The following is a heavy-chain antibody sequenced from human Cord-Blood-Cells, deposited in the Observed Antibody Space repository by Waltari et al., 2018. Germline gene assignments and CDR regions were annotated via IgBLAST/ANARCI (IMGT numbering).Heavy chain of an antibody. V-gene: IGHV4-59*01. CDR2: IYYSGST. D-gene: IGHD2-21*02. CDR3: ASGVVTGGGWFDY. J-gene: IGHJ4*02. CDR1: GGSISSSA. Sequence: QVQLQESGPGLVKPSETLSHTCTVSGGSISSSAWLWIRQPPGKGLEWIGYIYYSGSTNYNPSLKSRVTISVDTSKNQFSLKLSSVTAADTAVYYCASGVVTGGGWFDYWGQGTLVTVSS.